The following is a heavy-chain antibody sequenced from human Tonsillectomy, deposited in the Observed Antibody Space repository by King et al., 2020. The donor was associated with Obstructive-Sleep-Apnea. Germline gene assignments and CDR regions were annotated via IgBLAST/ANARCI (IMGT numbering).Heavy chain of an antibody. CDR1: GGSISSYY. CDR2: VYYSGST. CDR3: AISVDTAMVFDY. J-gene: IGHJ4*02. D-gene: IGHD5-18*01. Sequence: QLQESGPGLVKPSETLSLTCTVSGGSISSYYWSWIRQPPGKGLEWIGYVYYSGSTNYNPSLKSRVTISVDTSKKQFSLKLSSVTAADPAGYYCAISVDTAMVFDYWGQGTLVTVSS. V-gene: IGHV4-59*08.